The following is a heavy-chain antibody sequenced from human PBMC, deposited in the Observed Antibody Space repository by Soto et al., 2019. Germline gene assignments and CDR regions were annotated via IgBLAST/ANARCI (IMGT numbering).Heavy chain of an antibody. D-gene: IGHD3-22*01. J-gene: IGHJ4*02. CDR1: GFTFSSYA. Sequence: RRLSCAASGFTFSSYAMSWVRQAPGKGLEWVSAISGSGGSTYYADSVKGRFTISRDNSKNTLYLQMNSLRAEDTAVYYCAKDMYYYDSSGYYRYQSFDYWGQGTLVTVSS. CDR2: ISGSGGST. V-gene: IGHV3-23*01. CDR3: AKDMYYYDSSGYYRYQSFDY.